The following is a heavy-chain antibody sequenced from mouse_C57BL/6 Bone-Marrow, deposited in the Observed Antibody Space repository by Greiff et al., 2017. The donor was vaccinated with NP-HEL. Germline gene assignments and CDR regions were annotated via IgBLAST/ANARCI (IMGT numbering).Heavy chain of an antibody. CDR1: GYTFTSYW. Sequence: LQPGAELVKPGASVKLSCKASGYTFTSYWMHWVKQRPGQGLEWIGMIHPNSGSTNYNEKFKSKATLTVDKSSSTAYMQLSSLTSEDSAVYYCAKDYYSLYFDYWGQGTTLTVSS. V-gene: IGHV1-64*01. J-gene: IGHJ2*01. CDR3: AKDYYSLYFDY. CDR2: IHPNSGST. D-gene: IGHD2-12*01.